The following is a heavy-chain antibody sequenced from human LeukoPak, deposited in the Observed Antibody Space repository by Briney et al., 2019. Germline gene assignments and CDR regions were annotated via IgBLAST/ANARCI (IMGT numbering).Heavy chain of an antibody. CDR3: AKDILTTVTTPP. Sequence: PGRSLRLSCAASGFTFSSYGMHWVRQAPGKGLEWVAVISYDGSNKYYADSVKGRFTISRDNSKNTLYLQMNSLRAEDTAVYYCAKDILTTVTTPPWGQGTLVTVSS. D-gene: IGHD4-17*01. J-gene: IGHJ4*02. V-gene: IGHV3-30*18. CDR1: GFTFSSYG. CDR2: ISYDGSNK.